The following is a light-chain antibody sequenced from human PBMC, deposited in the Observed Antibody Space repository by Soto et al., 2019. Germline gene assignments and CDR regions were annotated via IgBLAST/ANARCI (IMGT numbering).Light chain of an antibody. V-gene: IGKV3-20*01. CDR1: QSVSSYY. Sequence: EIVLTQSPGTLSLSPGERATLSCRASQSVSSYYLAWYQQKPGQAPRLLIHGASNRATGVPDRFSGSGSGTDFALTISRLEPKDFAVYYCQQYGSARHGAFGQWTKVEI. J-gene: IGKJ1*01. CDR3: QQYGSARHGA. CDR2: GAS.